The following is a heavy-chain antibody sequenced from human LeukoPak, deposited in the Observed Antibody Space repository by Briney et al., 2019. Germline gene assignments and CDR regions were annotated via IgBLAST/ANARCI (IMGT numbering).Heavy chain of an antibody. CDR3: ARVSGGRFDY. J-gene: IGHJ4*02. D-gene: IGHD2-15*01. Sequence: SETLSLTCTVSGGSISSYYWSWIRQPPGKGLEWIGYIYYSGSTNYNPSLKSRVTISVDTSKNQFSLKLSSVTAADTAVYYCARVSGGRFDYWGQGTLVTVSS. CDR1: GGSISSYY. CDR2: IYYSGST. V-gene: IGHV4-59*01.